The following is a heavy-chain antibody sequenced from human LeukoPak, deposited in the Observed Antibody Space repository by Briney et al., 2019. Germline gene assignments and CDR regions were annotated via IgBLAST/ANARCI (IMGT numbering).Heavy chain of an antibody. CDR1: GFTFSSYA. D-gene: IGHD1-26*01. Sequence: GGSLRLSCAASGFTFSSYAMHWVRQAPGKGLEYVSVISSNGGNIYYANSVKGRFTISRDNSKNTLYLQMGSLRPEDMAVYYCARVRLGATAKGHYFDYWGQGTLVTVS. CDR3: ARVRLGATAKGHYFDY. V-gene: IGHV3-64*01. CDR2: ISSNGGNI. J-gene: IGHJ4*02.